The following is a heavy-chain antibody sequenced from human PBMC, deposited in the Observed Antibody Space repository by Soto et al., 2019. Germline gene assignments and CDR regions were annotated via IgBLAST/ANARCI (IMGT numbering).Heavy chain of an antibody. CDR2: IYPGDSDT. Sequence: PGEALNISCKVAGYIFSSCFICFVRQMRGKGLEWMGIIYPGDSDTRYSPSFQGQVTISDDKSISTAYLQWSSLKASDTAMYYCVRGFWRRYQSGMEVWGKGNTVNVSS. D-gene: IGHD3-3*01. CDR3: VRGFWRRYQSGMEV. J-gene: IGHJ6*04. CDR1: GYIFSSCF. V-gene: IGHV5-51*01.